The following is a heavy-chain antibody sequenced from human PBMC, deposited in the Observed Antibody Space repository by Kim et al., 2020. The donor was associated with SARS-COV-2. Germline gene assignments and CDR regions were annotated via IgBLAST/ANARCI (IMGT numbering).Heavy chain of an antibody. D-gene: IGHD5-18*01. V-gene: IGHV4-39*01. CDR3: ARHTAGGDDAFDI. CDR2: IYYSGST. CDR1: GGSISSSSYY. Sequence: SETLSLTCTVSGGSISSSSYYWGWIRQPPGKGLEWIGSIYYSGSTHYNPSLKSRVTISVDTSKNQFSLKLNSVTAADTAVYCCARHTAGGDDAFDIWGQGTMVTVSS. J-gene: IGHJ3*02.